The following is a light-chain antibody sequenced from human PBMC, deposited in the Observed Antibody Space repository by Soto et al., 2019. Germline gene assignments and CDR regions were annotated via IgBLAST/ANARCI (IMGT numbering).Light chain of an antibody. J-gene: IGKJ1*01. CDR1: QSVSSN. CDR3: HQCDSSPWT. V-gene: IGKV3-20*01. Sequence: EIVMTQSPATLSVSPGERATLSFRASQSVSSNLAWYQQKPGQAPRLLIYSASTRVTGIPDRFSGSGSGTDFTLTISRLEPEDFAVFYCHQCDSSPWTFGQGTKVDI. CDR2: SAS.